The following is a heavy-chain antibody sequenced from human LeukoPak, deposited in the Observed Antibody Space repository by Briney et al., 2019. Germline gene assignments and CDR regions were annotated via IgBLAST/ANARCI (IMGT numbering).Heavy chain of an antibody. CDR1: GFTSSDYN. CDR3: ARVVGAPLYYFDS. Sequence: GGSLRLSCAASGFTSSDYNMHWVRQAPGKGLEWVAVMSYDGSSQHYADSVKGRFTISRDNSKNTLFLRMNSLRAEDTALYYCARVVGAPLYYFDSWGQGTLVTVSS. V-gene: IGHV3-30-3*01. J-gene: IGHJ4*02. D-gene: IGHD1-26*01. CDR2: MSYDGSSQ.